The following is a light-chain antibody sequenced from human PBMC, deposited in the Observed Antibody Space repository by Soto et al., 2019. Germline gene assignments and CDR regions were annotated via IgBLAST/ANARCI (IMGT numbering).Light chain of an antibody. Sequence: QSALTQPPSASGSPGQSVTISCTGTSSDVGGYNYVSWYQQHPGKAPKLMIYEVSKRPLGVPDRFSASKSGNTASLTVSGLQAEDEVDYYCSSYAGSNTVYVFGTGPTLTVL. CDR3: SSYAGSNTVYV. J-gene: IGLJ1*01. V-gene: IGLV2-8*01. CDR1: SSDVGGYNY. CDR2: EVS.